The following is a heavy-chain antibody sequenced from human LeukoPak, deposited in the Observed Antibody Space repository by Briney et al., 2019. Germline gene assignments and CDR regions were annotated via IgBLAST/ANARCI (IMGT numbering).Heavy chain of an antibody. CDR1: GLTLSNYA. D-gene: IGHD6-13*01. V-gene: IGHV3-23*01. CDR3: TTFEAAAGNFFDY. CDR2: ITGVGGGTT. Sequence: GGSLRLSCAASGLTLSNYAMSWVRQAPGKGLEWVSSITGVGGGTTYFADSVKGRFTISRDNSKNTLYLQMNSLKTEDTAVYYCTTFEAAAGNFFDYWGQGTLVTVSS. J-gene: IGHJ4*02.